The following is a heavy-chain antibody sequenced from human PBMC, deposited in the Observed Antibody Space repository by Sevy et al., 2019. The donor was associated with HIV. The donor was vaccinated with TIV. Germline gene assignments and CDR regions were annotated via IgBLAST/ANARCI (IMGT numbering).Heavy chain of an antibody. Sequence: GGSLRLSCAASYFTFSAYAMSWVRQAPGKGLEWVSTISGSATGTSFADSVKGRFTISRDNSKNTLYLQMNSLRPEDKAVYYCAKDRDWLGEHYFDSWGQGTLVTVSS. D-gene: IGHD3-16*01. J-gene: IGHJ4*02. CDR1: YFTFSAYA. CDR3: AKDRDWLGEHYFDS. CDR2: ISGSATGT. V-gene: IGHV3-23*01.